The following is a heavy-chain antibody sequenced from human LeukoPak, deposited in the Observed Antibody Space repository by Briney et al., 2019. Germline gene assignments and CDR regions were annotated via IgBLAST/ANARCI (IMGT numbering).Heavy chain of an antibody. Sequence: GGSLRLSCAASGLTLSGYWMNWVRQAPGKGLEWVSYISSSGSTIYYADSVKGRFTISRDNAKNSLYLQMNSLRAEDTAVYYCARVSSSREHAFDIWGQGTMVTVSS. D-gene: IGHD1-1*01. CDR2: ISSSGSTI. CDR1: GLTLSGYW. V-gene: IGHV3-48*04. CDR3: ARVSSSREHAFDI. J-gene: IGHJ3*02.